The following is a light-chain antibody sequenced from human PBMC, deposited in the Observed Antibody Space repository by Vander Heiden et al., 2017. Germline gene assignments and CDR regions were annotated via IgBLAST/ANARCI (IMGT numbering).Light chain of an antibody. J-gene: IGLJ2*01. CDR3: QSYDSSLSGVV. CDR2: GNS. CDR1: SSNIGAGYD. V-gene: IGLV1-40*01. Sequence: QSVLTQPPSVSGAPGPRVTLSCPWSSSNIGAGYDVHWYQQLPGTAPKLLIYGNSNRPSGVPDRFSGSKSGTSASLAITGLQAEDEADYYCQSYDSSLSGVVFGGGTKLTVL.